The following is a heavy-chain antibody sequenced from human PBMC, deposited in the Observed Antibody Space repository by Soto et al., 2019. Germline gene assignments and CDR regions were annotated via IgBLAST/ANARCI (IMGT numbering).Heavy chain of an antibody. CDR3: GTRPGGGGY. J-gene: IGHJ4*02. CDR1: GFTVSNNY. CDR2: IYSGGYT. D-gene: IGHD3-10*01. V-gene: IGHV3-53*01. Sequence: EVQLVESGGGLIQPGGSLRLSCAVSGFTVSNNYMSWVRQAPGKGLEGVSVIYSGGYTAYGDSVKGRFTISRDNSKNTTYQQINSPRPDGPAVFYWGTRPGGGGYWGQGTLVTVSS.